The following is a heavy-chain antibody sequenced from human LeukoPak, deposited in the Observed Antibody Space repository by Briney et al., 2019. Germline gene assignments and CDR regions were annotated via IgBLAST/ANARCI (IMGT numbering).Heavy chain of an antibody. Sequence: SETLSLTCSVSGGSISTYYWSWIRQPPGKGLEWIGCIYYSGTTNYNPSLKSRVTISVDTSKNQFSLMLSSVTAADTAMYYCARLYEGKRPPDYWGQGTLVTVSS. CDR1: GGSISTYY. CDR2: IYYSGTT. CDR3: ARLYEGKRPPDY. D-gene: IGHD2-8*01. J-gene: IGHJ4*02. V-gene: IGHV4-59*08.